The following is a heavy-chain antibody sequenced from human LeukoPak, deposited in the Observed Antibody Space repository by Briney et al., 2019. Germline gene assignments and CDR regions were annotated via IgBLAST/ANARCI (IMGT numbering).Heavy chain of an antibody. CDR1: GYTFTSYY. CDR2: INPSGGST. D-gene: IGHD1-1*01. J-gene: IGHJ4*02. CDR3: ARAPDLWTDY. V-gene: IGHV1-46*01. Sequence: ASVKVSCKAPGYTFTSYYMHWVRQAPGQGLEWIGIINPSGGSTTYAQKFQGRVTMTRDTSTSTVYMELSSLRSEDTAVYYCARAPDLWTDYWGQGSLVTVSS.